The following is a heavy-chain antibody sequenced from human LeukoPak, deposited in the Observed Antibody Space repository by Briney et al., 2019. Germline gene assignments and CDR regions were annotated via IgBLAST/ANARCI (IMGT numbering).Heavy chain of an antibody. CDR1: RGSISINY. CDR2: IYYSGST. V-gene: IGHV4-59*08. Sequence: PSETLSLTCSVSRGSISINYRSWIRQPPGKPLEWIGYIYYSGSTTYNPSLKSRVTISLDTSKNQFSLKLRSVTAADTAVYYCARHREFCSSGNYFDYWGQGTLVTVSS. D-gene: IGHD3-16*01. J-gene: IGHJ4*02. CDR3: ARHREFCSSGNYFDY.